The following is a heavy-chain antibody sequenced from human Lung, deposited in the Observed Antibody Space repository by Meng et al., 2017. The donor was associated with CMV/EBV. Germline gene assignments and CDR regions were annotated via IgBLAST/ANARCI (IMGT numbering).Heavy chain of an antibody. J-gene: IGHJ6*02. CDR2: IRYDGNNK. Sequence: GGSLRLSCAASGFTFSFYGLHWVRQAPGKGLEWVAFIRYDGNNKFYADSVKGRFTISRDRSKNTLYLQMNSLRADDTAVYYCAKDLRSLRRFYYYGMDVWGQGTTVTVSS. V-gene: IGHV3-30*02. CDR3: AKDLRSLRRFYYYGMDV. D-gene: IGHD3-3*01. CDR1: GFTFSFYG.